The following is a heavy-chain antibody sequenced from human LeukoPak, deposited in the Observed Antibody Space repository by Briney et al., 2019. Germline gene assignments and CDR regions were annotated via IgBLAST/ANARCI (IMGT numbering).Heavy chain of an antibody. J-gene: IGHJ4*02. V-gene: IGHV3-33*06. D-gene: IGHD4-17*01. CDR3: AKDIYAYVTNCFFDY. CDR1: GFTFSSYG. Sequence: GRSLRLSCAASGFTFSSYGMHWVRQAPGKGLEWVAVIWYDGSNKYYADSVKGRFTISRDNSKNTLYLQMNSLRAEDTAIYYCAKDIYAYVTNCFFDYWGQGSLVTVSS. CDR2: IWYDGSNK.